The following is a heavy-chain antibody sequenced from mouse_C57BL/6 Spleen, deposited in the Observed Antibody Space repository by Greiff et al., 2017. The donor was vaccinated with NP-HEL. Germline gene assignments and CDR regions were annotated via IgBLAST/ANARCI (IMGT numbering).Heavy chain of an antibody. CDR1: GYTFTSYD. CDR3: AREATVVEGYAMDY. Sequence: QVQLQQSGPELVKPGASVKLSCKASGYTFTSYDINWVKQRPGQGLEWIGWIYPRDGSTKYNEKFKGKATLTVDTSSSTAYMELHSLTSEDSAVYFCAREATVVEGYAMDYWGQGTSVTVSS. J-gene: IGHJ4*01. CDR2: IYPRDGST. V-gene: IGHV1-85*01. D-gene: IGHD1-1*01.